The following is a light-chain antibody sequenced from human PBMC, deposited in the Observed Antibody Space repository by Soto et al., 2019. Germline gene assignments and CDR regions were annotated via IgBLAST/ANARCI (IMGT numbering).Light chain of an antibody. J-gene: IGLJ1*01. Sequence: QSVLTQPPSVSGAPGQRVTISCTGSSSNIGAGYDVHWYQQLPGTAPKLLIHGNSNRPSGVPDRFSGSKPGTSASLAITGLQAEDEADYYCQSFDSSLSGSRVFGTGTKVTVL. CDR1: SSNIGAGYD. CDR3: QSFDSSLSGSRV. V-gene: IGLV1-40*01. CDR2: GNS.